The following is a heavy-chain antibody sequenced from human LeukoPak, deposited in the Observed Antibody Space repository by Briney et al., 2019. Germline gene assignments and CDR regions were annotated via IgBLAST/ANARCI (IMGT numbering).Heavy chain of an antibody. CDR2: ISSSSSII. J-gene: IGHJ4*02. D-gene: IGHD5-18*01. V-gene: IGHV3-48*02. CDR3: AREGNSYGYFDY. CDR1: GFTFSSYG. Sequence: GGSLRLSCAASGFTFSSYGMNWVRQAPGKGPEWVSYISSSSSIIYYADSVKGRFTISRDNAKNSLYLQINSLRDEDTAVHYCAREGNSYGYFDYWGQGILVTVSS.